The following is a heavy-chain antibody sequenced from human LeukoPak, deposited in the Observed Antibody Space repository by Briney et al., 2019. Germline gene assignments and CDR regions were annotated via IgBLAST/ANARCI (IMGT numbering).Heavy chain of an antibody. CDR1: GGSISSGDYY. CDR2: IYYSGST. CDR3: ARLLMGMGLDY. Sequence: PSETLSLTCTVSGGSISSGDYYWSWIRQPPGTGLEWIGYIYYSGSTYYNPSLKSRVTISVDTSKNQFSLKLSSVTAAGTAVYYCARLLMGMGLDYWGQGTLVTVSS. J-gene: IGHJ4*02. V-gene: IGHV4-30-4*01. D-gene: IGHD2-8*01.